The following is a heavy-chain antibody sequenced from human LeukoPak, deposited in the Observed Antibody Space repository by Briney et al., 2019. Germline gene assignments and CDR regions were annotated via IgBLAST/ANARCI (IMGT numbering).Heavy chain of an antibody. CDR3: ARVKSPSREGDY. CDR1: GFTFSSYA. CDR2: ISYDGSNK. V-gene: IGHV3-30-3*01. D-gene: IGHD5-24*01. Sequence: GRSLRLSCAASGFTFSSYAMHWVRQAPGKGLEWVAVISYDGSNKYYADSVKGRFTISRDNAKNSLYLQMNSLRAEDTAVYYCARVKSPSREGDYWGQGTLVTVSS. J-gene: IGHJ4*02.